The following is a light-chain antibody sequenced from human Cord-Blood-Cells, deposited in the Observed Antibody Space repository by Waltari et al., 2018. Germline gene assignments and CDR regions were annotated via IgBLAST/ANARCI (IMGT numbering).Light chain of an antibody. J-gene: IGLJ2*01. CDR3: CSYAGSSTSV. V-gene: IGLV2-23*01. CDR1: SSDVGSYNL. CDR2: QGS. Sequence: QSALPQPASVSGSPGQSITIPSTGTSSDVGSYNLLSWYQQRPGKGTKFRIYQGSNRTSGVPNRCAGSKSGNAVSLTFSGRQAEDEADYYCCSYAGSSTSVFGGGTKLTVL.